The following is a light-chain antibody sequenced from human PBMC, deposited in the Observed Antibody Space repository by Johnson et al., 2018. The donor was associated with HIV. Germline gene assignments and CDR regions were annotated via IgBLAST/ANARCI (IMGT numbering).Light chain of an antibody. CDR2: ENN. CDR1: SSNIGNNY. Sequence: QPVLTQPPSVSAAPGQKVTISCSGSSSNIGNNYVSWYQQLPGTAPKLLIYENNKRPSRIPARFSGSKSGTSATLAITGLQTWDEADYYCATWDTGLSAGVFGTGTKVTVL. V-gene: IGLV1-51*02. CDR3: ATWDTGLSAGV. J-gene: IGLJ1*01.